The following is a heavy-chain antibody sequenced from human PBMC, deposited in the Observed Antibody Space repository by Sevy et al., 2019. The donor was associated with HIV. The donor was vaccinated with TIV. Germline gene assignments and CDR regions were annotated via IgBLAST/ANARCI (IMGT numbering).Heavy chain of an antibody. J-gene: IGHJ4*02. CDR3: ARKTDVGPFDY. V-gene: IGHV3-33*08. CDR1: GFTFSSYG. CDR2: IWYDGSNK. Sequence: GGSLRLSCAASGFTFSSYGMHWVRQAPGKGLEWVAVIWYDGSNKYYADSVKGRFTISRDNSKNTLYLQMNSLRAEDTAVYYCARKTDVGPFDYWGQGTLVTVSS. D-gene: IGHD1-26*01.